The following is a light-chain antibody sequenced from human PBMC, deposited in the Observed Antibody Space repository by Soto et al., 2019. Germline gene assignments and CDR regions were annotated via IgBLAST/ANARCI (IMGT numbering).Light chain of an antibody. CDR1: QRVSPK. Sequence: VSPGERATLSCGASQRVSPKLALYQHKPGQAPRLLIYGASTRATVIPARFSGSGTGTDFTLTISSLQSEDFAIYYCLQYDNWPPWTFGQGTKVDIK. J-gene: IGKJ1*01. CDR2: GAS. CDR3: LQYDNWPPWT. V-gene: IGKV3-15*01.